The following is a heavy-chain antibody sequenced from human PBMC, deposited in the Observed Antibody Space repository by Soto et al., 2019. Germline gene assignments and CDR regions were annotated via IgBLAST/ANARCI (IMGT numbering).Heavy chain of an antibody. CDR1: GYTFTSYY. J-gene: IGHJ6*02. CDR3: AGESSGKLWFGELFVFDGMDV. Sequence: ASVKVSCKASGYTFTSYYMHWVRQAPGQGLEWMGIINPSGGSTSYAQKFQGRVTMTRDTSTSTVYMELSSLRSEDTAVYYCAGESSGKLWFGELFVFDGMDVWGQGTTVTVSS. CDR2: INPSGGST. D-gene: IGHD3-10*01. V-gene: IGHV1-46*01.